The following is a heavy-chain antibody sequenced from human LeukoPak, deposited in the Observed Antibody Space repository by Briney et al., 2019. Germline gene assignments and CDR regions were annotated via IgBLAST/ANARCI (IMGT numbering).Heavy chain of an antibody. Sequence: QTGGSLRLSCAASGFTFSSYAMHWVRQAPGKGLEWVAVISYDGSNKYYADSVKGRFTISRDNSKNTLYLQMNSLRAEDTAVYYCARGARRRIQLWLGYAFDIWGQGTMVTVSS. CDR2: ISYDGSNK. J-gene: IGHJ3*02. V-gene: IGHV3-30*04. CDR1: GFTFSSYA. CDR3: ARGARRRIQLWLGYAFDI. D-gene: IGHD5-18*01.